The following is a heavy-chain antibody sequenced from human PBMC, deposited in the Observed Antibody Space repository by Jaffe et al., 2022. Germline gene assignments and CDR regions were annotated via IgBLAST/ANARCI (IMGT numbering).Heavy chain of an antibody. J-gene: IGHJ4*02. V-gene: IGHV3-30*02. Sequence: QVQLVESGGGVVQPGGSLRLSCAASGFTFSSYGMHWVRQAPGKGLEWVAFIRYDGSNKYYADSVKGRFTISRDNSKNTLYLQMNSLRAEDTAVYYCAKDRGSSSWYIFDYWGQGTLVTVSS. CDR3: AKDRGSSSWYIFDY. CDR2: IRYDGSNK. D-gene: IGHD6-13*01. CDR1: GFTFSSYG.